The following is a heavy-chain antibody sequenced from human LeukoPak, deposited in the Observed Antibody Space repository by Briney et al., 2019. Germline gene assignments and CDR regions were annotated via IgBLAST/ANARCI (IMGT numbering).Heavy chain of an antibody. D-gene: IGHD2-15*01. J-gene: IGHJ4*02. CDR2: INTGNGNT. CDR3: ARDLGGSWKDY. CDR1: GYTFTSYA. V-gene: IGHV1-3*04. Sequence: ASVKVSCKASGYTFTSYAMHWVRQAPGQRLEWMGWINTGNGNTKYSQKFQGRVTITRDTSASTAYMELSSLRSEDTAVYFCARDLGGSWKDYWGQGTLVTVSS.